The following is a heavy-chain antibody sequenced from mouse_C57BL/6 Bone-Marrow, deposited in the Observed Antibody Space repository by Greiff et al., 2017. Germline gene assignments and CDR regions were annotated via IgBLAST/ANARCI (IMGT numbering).Heavy chain of an antibody. CDR1: GYTFTSYW. CDR3: LYDGYYGGNWFAY. CDR2: IDPSDSYT. Sequence: QVQLQQPGAELVRPGTSVKLSCKASGYTFTSYWMHWVKQRPGQGLEWIGVIDPSDSYTNYNQKFKGKATLTVDTSSSTAYMQLSSLTSEDSAVYYCLYDGYYGGNWFAYWGQGTLVTVSA. V-gene: IGHV1-59*01. D-gene: IGHD2-3*01. J-gene: IGHJ3*01.